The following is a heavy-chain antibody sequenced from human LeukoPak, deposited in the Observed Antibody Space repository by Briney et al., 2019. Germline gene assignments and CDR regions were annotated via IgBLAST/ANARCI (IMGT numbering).Heavy chain of an antibody. CDR3: ARVTGYGAYDALDI. J-gene: IGHJ3*02. CDR2: ISGSGGST. CDR1: GFTVSSNY. Sequence: PGGSLRLSCAASGFTVSSNYMSWVRQAPGKGLEWVSAISGSGGSTYYADSVKGRFTISRDNSKNTLYLQMNSLRAEDTAVYYCARVTGYGAYDALDIWGQGTMVIVSS. V-gene: IGHV3-23*01. D-gene: IGHD4-17*01.